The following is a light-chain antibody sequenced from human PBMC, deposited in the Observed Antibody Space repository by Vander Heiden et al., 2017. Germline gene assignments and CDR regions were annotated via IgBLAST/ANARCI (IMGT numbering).Light chain of an antibody. CDR1: QSISTY. J-gene: IGKJ5*01. CDR3: QESYTTPVT. V-gene: IGKV1-39*01. Sequence: DIQMTQSPSSLSASVRDSVTITCRASQSISTYLNWFQQKPGKAPKLLIYTASSFQRGGPSRFSGSGSGTDFTLTISSLQPYDFATYYCQESYTTPVTFGQGTRLEIK. CDR2: TAS.